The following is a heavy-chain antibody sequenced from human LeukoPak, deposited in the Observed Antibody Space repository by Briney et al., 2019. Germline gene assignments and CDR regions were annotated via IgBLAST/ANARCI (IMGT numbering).Heavy chain of an antibody. D-gene: IGHD5-24*01. CDR1: GGSISSYY. CDR2: IYNSGST. J-gene: IGHJ4*02. V-gene: IGHV4-59*01. CDR3: ARVGGDGYNIDY. Sequence: SEILSLTCTVSGGSISSYYWSWIRQPPGKGLEWIWDIYNSGSTNHNPSLKSRVSISIDTSKNQISLKLGSVTPADTAVYYCARVGGDGYNIDYWGQGTLVTVSS.